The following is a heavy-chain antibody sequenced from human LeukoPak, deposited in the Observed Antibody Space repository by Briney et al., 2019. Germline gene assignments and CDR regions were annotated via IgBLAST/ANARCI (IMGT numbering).Heavy chain of an antibody. CDR2: IKQDGSEK. CDR3: ARASASGWFPPPDF. Sequence: GGSLRLSWAASGXTFSTFWMTWVRQAPGKGQEWVANIKQDGSEKYYVDSVKGRFTISRDNAKNSLYLQMNSLRAEDTAVYYCARASASGWFPPPDFWGRGALVTVSS. D-gene: IGHD6-19*01. CDR1: GXTFSTFW. V-gene: IGHV3-7*04. J-gene: IGHJ4*02.